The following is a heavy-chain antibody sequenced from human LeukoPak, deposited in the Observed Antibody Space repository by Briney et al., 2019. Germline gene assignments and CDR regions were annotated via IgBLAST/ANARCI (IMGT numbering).Heavy chain of an antibody. V-gene: IGHV3-74*01. CDR2: INSDGSIT. CDR3: AARGYCSGTSCLLEY. Sequence: RGSLRLSCAASGFTFTTYWMHWVRQAPGKGLVWVSHINSDGSITSYADSVKGRFTISRDNAKNTLYLQMNSLRAEDTAVYYCAARGYCSGTSCLLEYWGQGTLVTVSS. J-gene: IGHJ4*02. CDR1: GFTFTTYW. D-gene: IGHD2-2*01.